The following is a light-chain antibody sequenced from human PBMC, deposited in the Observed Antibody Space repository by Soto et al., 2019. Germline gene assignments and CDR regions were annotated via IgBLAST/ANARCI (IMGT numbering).Light chain of an antibody. V-gene: IGKV3-15*01. CDR1: QSVSTN. J-gene: IGKJ2*02. CDR3: QQYDNWPCT. Sequence: EVMMTQSPATLSVSPGDSVTLSCRASQSVSTNVAWYQEKSGQTPRLLIHGASTTASGTPARFSGSGSVSEFTLTINSLQSEDFAVYYCQQYDNWPCTFGQGTKVEFK. CDR2: GAS.